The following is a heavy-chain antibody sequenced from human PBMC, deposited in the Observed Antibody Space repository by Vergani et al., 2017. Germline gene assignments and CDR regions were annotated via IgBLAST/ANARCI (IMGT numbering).Heavy chain of an antibody. D-gene: IGHD3-10*01. CDR1: GFTFSNAW. CDR3: MRFGVEDYYYGMDV. J-gene: IGHJ6*02. V-gene: IGHV3-15*01. CDR2: IKSKTDGGTT. Sequence: EVQLVESGGGLVKPGGSLRLSCAASGFTFSNAWMSWVRQVPGKGLEWVGRIKSKTDGGTTDYAAPVKGRFTISRDDSKNTLYLQMNSLKTEDTAVYDCMRFGVEDYYYGMDVWGQGTTVTVSS.